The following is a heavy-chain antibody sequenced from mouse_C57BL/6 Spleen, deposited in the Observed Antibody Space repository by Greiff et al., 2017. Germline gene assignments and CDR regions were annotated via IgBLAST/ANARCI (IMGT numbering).Heavy chain of an antibody. CDR1: GFTFSSYG. D-gene: IGHD4-1*01. V-gene: IGHV5-6*02. CDR2: ISSGGSYT. J-gene: IGHJ2*01. Sequence: EVKLVESGGDLVKPGGSLKLSCAASGFTFSSYGMSWVRQTPDKRLEWVATISSGGSYTYYPDSVKGRFTISRDNAKNTLYLQMSSLKSEDTAMYYGARVWEDGNFDYWGQGTTLTVSS. CDR3: ARVWEDGNFDY.